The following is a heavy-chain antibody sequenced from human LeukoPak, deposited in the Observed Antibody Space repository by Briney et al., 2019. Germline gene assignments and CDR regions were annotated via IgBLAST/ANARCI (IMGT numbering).Heavy chain of an antibody. D-gene: IGHD6-6*01. CDR1: GFTFSSYA. CDR3: AKERDSSSAGFDY. V-gene: IGHV3-23*01. CDR2: ISGSGGST. J-gene: IGHJ4*02. Sequence: PRGSLRLSCAASGFTFSSYAMSWVRQAPGKGLEWVSGISGSGGSTYYADSVKGRFTISRDNSKNTLYLQMNSLRAEDTAVYYCAKERDSSSAGFDYWGQGTLVTVSS.